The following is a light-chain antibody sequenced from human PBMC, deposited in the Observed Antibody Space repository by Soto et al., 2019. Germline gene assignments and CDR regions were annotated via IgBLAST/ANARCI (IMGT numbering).Light chain of an antibody. J-gene: IGKJ1*01. Sequence: DIQITQSPSTLSGSVGDRVTITCRASQTISSWLAWYQQKTGKPPKLLIYKASTLKSGVPSRFSGRGSGTEFTLTISSLQTDDFQTYYCQHYNSYSEAFGQGTKVDIK. CDR1: QTISSW. CDR2: KAS. CDR3: QHYNSYSEA. V-gene: IGKV1-5*03.